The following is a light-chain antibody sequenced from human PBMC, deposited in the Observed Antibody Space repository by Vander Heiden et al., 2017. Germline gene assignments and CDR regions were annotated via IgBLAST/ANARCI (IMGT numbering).Light chain of an antibody. Sequence: TVVTQEPSFSVSPGGTVTLTSALSSSSVSTNYFPGWYQQTPGQAPRTLIYSTNARSSGVPDRFSGSILGNKAALTSTGAQADDESDYYCVLYMGSGIWLFGGGTKLTVL. CDR2: STN. CDR3: VLYMGSGIWL. V-gene: IGLV8-61*01. J-gene: IGLJ3*02. CDR1: SSSVSTNYF.